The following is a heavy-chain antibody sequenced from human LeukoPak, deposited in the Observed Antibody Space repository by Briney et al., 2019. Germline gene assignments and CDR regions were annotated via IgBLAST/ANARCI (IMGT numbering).Heavy chain of an antibody. J-gene: IGHJ6*03. D-gene: IGHD1-14*01. CDR1: GVSISSSNYY. Sequence: SETLSLTCSVSGVSISSSNYYWVWIRQPPGKGLEWIGNVYSSGGSRYNPSLQSRVTFSVDTPNNQFSLKLISVAAADTAVYYCARRSRGGGEPYYYYYMDVWGKGTTVIVSS. CDR3: ARRSRGGGEPYYYYYMDV. V-gene: IGHV4-39*01. CDR2: VYSSGGS.